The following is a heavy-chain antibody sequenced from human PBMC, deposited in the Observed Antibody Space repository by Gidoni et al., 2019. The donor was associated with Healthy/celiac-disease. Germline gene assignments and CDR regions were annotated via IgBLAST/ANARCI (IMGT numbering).Heavy chain of an antibody. CDR1: GGTFSSYA. V-gene: IGHV1-69*01. J-gene: IGHJ6*02. CDR3: ARDQGITMVRGVIPYYGMDV. D-gene: IGHD3-10*01. CDR2: IIPIFGTA. Sequence: QVQLVQSGAEVKKPGSSVKVSCKASGGTFSSYAISWVRQAPGQGLEWMGGIIPIFGTANYAQKFQGRVTITADESTSTAYMELSSLRSEDTAVYYCARDQGITMVRGVIPYYGMDVWGQGTTVTVSS.